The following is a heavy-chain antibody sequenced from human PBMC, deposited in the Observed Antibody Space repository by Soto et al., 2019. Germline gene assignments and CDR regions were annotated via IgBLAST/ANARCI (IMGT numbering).Heavy chain of an antibody. V-gene: IGHV3-15*07. CDR3: TADRYYYSSGYRVWALDY. Sequence: EVQLVESGGGLVKPGGSLRLSCAASSFTFNDAWMNWVRQVPGKGLEWVGRIKSKTDGGTTDYAAPVKGRFTISRDDSKSMLHLQMNSLKTEDTAVYYCTADRYYYSSGYRVWALDYGGQGTLVTVSS. CDR2: IKSKTDGGTT. CDR1: SFTFNDAW. J-gene: IGHJ4*02. D-gene: IGHD3-22*01.